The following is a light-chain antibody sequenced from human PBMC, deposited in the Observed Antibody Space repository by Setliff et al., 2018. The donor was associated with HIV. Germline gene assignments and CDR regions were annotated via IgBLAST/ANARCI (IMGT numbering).Light chain of an antibody. J-gene: IGLJ1*01. V-gene: IGLV2-14*01. CDR2: EVR. CDR3: SSYAITDTLP. CDR1: SSDVGGYSH. Sequence: QSALPQPASVSGSPGQSITISCTGTSSDVGGYSHVSWYQQHPGKAPKLIIYEVRNRPSGVSNRFSGSKSGNTASLTISGLQAEDEADYYCSSYAITDTLPFGTGTKVTV.